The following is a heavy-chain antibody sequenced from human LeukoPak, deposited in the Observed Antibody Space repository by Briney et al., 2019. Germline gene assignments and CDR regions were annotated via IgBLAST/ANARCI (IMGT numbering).Heavy chain of an antibody. CDR2: IKRDGSDI. CDR3: ARVGGWFYFDC. D-gene: IGHD6-19*01. Sequence: GGSLRLSCAASGFTFSNYWTSWVRQAPGKGLEWVANIKRDGSDIHYVDSVKGRFTISRDNAKDSLYLQMNSLRVEDTAVYYCARVGGWFYFDCWGQGTLVTVSS. J-gene: IGHJ4*02. CDR1: GFTFSNYW. V-gene: IGHV3-7*01.